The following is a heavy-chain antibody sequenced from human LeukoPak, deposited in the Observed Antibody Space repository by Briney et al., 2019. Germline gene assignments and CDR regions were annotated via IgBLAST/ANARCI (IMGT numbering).Heavy chain of an antibody. CDR1: GGSISSSSYY. CDR2: IYYSGST. CDR3: ASVKWELGS. V-gene: IGHV4-39*01. D-gene: IGHD1-26*01. J-gene: IGHJ5*02. Sequence: SETLSLTCTVSGGSISSSSYYWGWIRQPPGKGLEWIGSIYYSGSTYYNPSLKSRVTISVDTSKNQFSLKLSSATAADTAVYYCASVKWELGSWGQGTLVTVSS.